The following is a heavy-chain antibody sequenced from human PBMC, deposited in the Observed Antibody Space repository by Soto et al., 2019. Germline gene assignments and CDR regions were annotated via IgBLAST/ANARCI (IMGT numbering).Heavy chain of an antibody. CDR1: GYTFTTYD. V-gene: IGHV1-8*01. CDR2: MDPNSGST. CDR3: ARERKFDFWRKGLDV. J-gene: IGHJ6*02. D-gene: IGHD3-3*01. Sequence: ASVKVSCKASGYTFTTYDINWVRQAPGQGLEWLGWMDPNSGSTGYAQNFQGRITMTRNISRNTAHMELSSLQPEDTAVYYCARERKFDFWRKGLDVWGQGTTVTVSS.